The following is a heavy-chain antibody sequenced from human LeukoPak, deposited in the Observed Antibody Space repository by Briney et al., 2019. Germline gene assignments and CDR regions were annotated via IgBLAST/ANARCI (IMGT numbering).Heavy chain of an antibody. J-gene: IGHJ4*02. V-gene: IGHV3-72*01. CDR1: GFTLSDHY. Sequence: GGSLRLSCAASGFTLSDHYIDWVRQAPGKGLEWVGRTRNKANSYSTEYAASVKGRFTISRDDSKNSLYLQMNSLRAEDTALYYCAKDEDLGRRKRGVEAYAFDIWGQGTLVTVSS. CDR2: TRNKANSYST. CDR3: AKDEDLGRRKRGVEAYAFDI. D-gene: IGHD3-10*01.